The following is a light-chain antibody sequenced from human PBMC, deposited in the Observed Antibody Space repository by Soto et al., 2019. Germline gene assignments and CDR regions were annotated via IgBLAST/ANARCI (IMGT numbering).Light chain of an antibody. J-gene: IGLJ2*01. V-gene: IGLV6-57*04. CDR2: EHN. CDR1: SGSIATDY. CDR3: QSYDTTAVI. Sequence: NFMLTQPHSVSESPGKTVTISCTRSSGSIATDYVHWYQQRPGSAPTTVICEHNRRPSGVPARFSGSIDSSSNSASLTTSGLKTEDEADYCCQSYDTTAVIFGGGTKLTVL.